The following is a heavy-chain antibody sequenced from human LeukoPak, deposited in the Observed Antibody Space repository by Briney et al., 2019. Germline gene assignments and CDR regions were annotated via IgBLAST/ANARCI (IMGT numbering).Heavy chain of an antibody. Sequence: PSETLSLTCSVSGASISSGSNYWGWIRQPPGKTLEGFGSSYSSGSTYYNSSLQSRVIIIIDTPKNHFSLTLSSVTAADTAVYYCARRGLITMVRGVIMKNYYYYYMDVWGKGTTVTISS. J-gene: IGHJ6*03. D-gene: IGHD3-10*01. CDR2: SYSSGST. CDR1: GASISSGSNY. CDR3: ARRGLITMVRGVIMKNYYYYYMDV. V-gene: IGHV4-39*07.